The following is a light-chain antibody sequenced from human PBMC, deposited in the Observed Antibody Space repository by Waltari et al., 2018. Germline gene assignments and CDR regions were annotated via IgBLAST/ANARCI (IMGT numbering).Light chain of an antibody. V-gene: IGLV1-40*01. CDR1: SSHIGAGYD. CDR3: HSYGGSLTVI. Sequence: QSVLTQPPSVSGAPGQRVTISCTGSSSHIGAGYDVHWYQQLPGTAPRLLIYGINNRPSGVPDRFSGSKSGSSASLTISALQAEDEADYYCHSYGGSLTVIFGGGTKVTVL. J-gene: IGLJ2*01. CDR2: GIN.